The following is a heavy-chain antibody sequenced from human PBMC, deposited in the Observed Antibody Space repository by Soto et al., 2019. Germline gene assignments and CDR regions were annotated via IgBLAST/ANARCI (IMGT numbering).Heavy chain of an antibody. CDR1: GFTFASYS. Sequence: PGGSLRLSCAASGFTFASYSMNWVRQAPGQGLEWVSYITSKSITIKYADSVKGRFTVSRDNAKNSLYLQLNSLRDEDTAVYYCAREMGACSDSSCYPGPYDSWGQGTLVTVSS. CDR2: ITSKSITI. J-gene: IGHJ5*02. V-gene: IGHV3-48*02. D-gene: IGHD3-16*01. CDR3: AREMGACSDSSCYPGPYDS.